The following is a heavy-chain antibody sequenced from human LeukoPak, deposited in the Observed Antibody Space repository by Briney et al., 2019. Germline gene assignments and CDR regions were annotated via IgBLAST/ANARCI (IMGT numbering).Heavy chain of an antibody. CDR2: IYYSGST. CDR3: ARDRQWLTSGESYYYGMDV. D-gene: IGHD6-19*01. V-gene: IGHV4-59*01. Sequence: SETLSLTCIVPGGSISRYYWSWIRQPPGTGLEWSGYIYYSGSTNYNPSLKRRVTIPVDTSKNQSSLKLRSVTAADTAVYYCARDRQWLTSGESYYYGMDVWGQGTTVTVSS. J-gene: IGHJ6*02. CDR1: GGSISRYY.